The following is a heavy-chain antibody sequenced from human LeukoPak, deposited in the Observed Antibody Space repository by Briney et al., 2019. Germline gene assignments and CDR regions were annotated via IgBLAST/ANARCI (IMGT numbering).Heavy chain of an antibody. CDR1: GGSISSYY. CDR2: IYYTGST. D-gene: IGHD5-18*01. V-gene: IGHV4-59*01. CDR3: ARSVLGYSYGYFAY. J-gene: IGHJ4*02. Sequence: PSGTLSLTCTVSGGSISSYYWSWIRQPPGKGLEWIGYIYYTGSTNDNPSLKSRVTISVDTSKNHFSLKLRSVTAADTAVYYCARSVLGYSYGYFAYWGQGTQVTVPS.